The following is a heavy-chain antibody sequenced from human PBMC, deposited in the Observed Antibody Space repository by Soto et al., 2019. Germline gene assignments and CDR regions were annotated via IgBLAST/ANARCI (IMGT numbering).Heavy chain of an antibody. CDR2: IKSKTDGGTT. Sequence: GESLKISCAASGFTFSNAWMSWVRQAPGKGLEWVGRIKSKTDGGTTDYAAPVKGRFTISRDDSKNTLYLQMNSLKTEDTAVYYCTTDRVVAAPGDYYYYYMDVWGKGTTVTVSS. V-gene: IGHV3-15*01. CDR1: GFTFSNAW. J-gene: IGHJ6*03. CDR3: TTDRVVAAPGDYYYYYMDV. D-gene: IGHD2-15*01.